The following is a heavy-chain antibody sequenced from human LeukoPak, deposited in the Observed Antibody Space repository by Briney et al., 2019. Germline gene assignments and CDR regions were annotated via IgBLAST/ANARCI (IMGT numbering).Heavy chain of an antibody. CDR1: GFTVSSNY. V-gene: IGHV3-53*01. D-gene: IGHD5-18*01. CDR2: IYSGGST. Sequence: GGSLRLSCAASGFTVSSNYMSWVRQAPGKGLEWVSVIYSGGSTYYADSVKGRFTISRDNSKNTLYLQMNSLRAEDTAVYYCARSNSYGYVRTMDVWGQGTTVTVSS. CDR3: ARSNSYGYVRTMDV. J-gene: IGHJ6*02.